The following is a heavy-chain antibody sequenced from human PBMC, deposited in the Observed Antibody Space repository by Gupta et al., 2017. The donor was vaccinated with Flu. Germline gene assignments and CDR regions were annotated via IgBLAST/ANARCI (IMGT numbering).Heavy chain of an antibody. Sequence: EVQLVESGGGFVKPGGSLRLSCAASGFFFNNAWMTWVRQAPGKGLEWVGRIKSHRDGGTTDYTAPVRGRFTISRDDSRNMVYLQMDRLRSDDTAVYYCTTDVREYCENDVCSLGVVSWGQGTLVIVSS. D-gene: IGHD2/OR15-2a*01. CDR3: TTDVREYCENDVCSLGVVS. J-gene: IGHJ5*02. CDR1: GFFFNNAW. V-gene: IGHV3-15*01. CDR2: IKSHRDGGTT.